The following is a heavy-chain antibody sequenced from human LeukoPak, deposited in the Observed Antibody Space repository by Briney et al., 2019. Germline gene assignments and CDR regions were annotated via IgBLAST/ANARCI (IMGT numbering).Heavy chain of an antibody. CDR1: GFTFNSFA. D-gene: IGHD3-16*02. Sequence: GGSLRLSCAASGFTFNSFAMNWVRQAPGKGLEWVSSISGSDGTSHYADFVKGRFTISRDNSKNTLYLQMNSLRAEDTAAYYCAKSLGVGGYTRYKGFDQWGQGILVVVSS. V-gene: IGHV3-23*01. J-gene: IGHJ4*02. CDR2: ISGSDGTS. CDR3: AKSLGVGGYTRYKGFDQ.